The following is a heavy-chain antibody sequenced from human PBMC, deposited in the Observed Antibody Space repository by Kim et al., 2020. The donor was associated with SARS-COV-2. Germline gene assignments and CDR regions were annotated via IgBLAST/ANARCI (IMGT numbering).Heavy chain of an antibody. CDR3: ATYWGIAVAGTDYYYGMDV. J-gene: IGHJ6*02. V-gene: IGHV1-46*01. D-gene: IGHD6-19*01. Sequence: ASVKVSCKASGCTFTSYYMHWVRQAPGQGLEWMGIINPSGGSTSYAQKFQGRVTMTRDTSTSTVYMELSSLRSEDTAVYYCATYWGIAVAGTDYYYGMDVWGQGTTVTVSS. CDR1: GCTFTSYY. CDR2: INPSGGST.